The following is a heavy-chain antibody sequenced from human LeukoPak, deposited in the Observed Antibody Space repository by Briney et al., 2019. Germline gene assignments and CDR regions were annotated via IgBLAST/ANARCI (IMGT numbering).Heavy chain of an antibody. D-gene: IGHD1-26*01. V-gene: IGHV3-48*03. CDR1: GFTFSNYE. CDR3: ASILGGTRARGFDL. J-gene: IGHJ4*02. Sequence: PGGSLRLSCAASGFTFSNYEMNWVRQAPGKGLDGLAYITSIGCTIYYADSVKGRFTISRDNAENSLDLQMNSLRGEDTAVYYCASILGGTRARGFDLWGQGTLVTVSS. CDR2: ITSIGCTI.